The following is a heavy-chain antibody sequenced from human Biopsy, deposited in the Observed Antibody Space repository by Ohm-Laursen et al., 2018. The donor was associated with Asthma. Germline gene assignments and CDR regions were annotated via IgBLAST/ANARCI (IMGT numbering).Heavy chain of an antibody. CDR2: ISYDGSNK. Sequence: SLRLSCAASGFTFSDYDMHWVRQTPGKGLEWVACISYDGSNKYYADSVKGRSTISRDNSKNTLYLQMNSLRAEDTAVYYCSREEPTSVWYQGSILRWGQGTLVTVSS. CDR3: SREEPTSVWYQGSILR. V-gene: IGHV3-30*03. J-gene: IGHJ4*02. D-gene: IGHD6-19*01. CDR1: GFTFSDYD.